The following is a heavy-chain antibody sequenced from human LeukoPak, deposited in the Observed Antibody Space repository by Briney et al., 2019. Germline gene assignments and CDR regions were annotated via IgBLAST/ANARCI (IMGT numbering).Heavy chain of an antibody. V-gene: IGHV4-39*01. Sequence: SETLSLTCTVSGGSISSESSYWDWIRQPPGEGLEWIGSIYYSWSTYYNPSLKSRVTISVDTSKNQFSLKLSSVTAADTAVYYCARHPSYYKIGGLDFWGRGTLVTVSS. D-gene: IGHD2-15*01. CDR1: GGSISSESSY. CDR2: IYYSWST. J-gene: IGHJ2*01. CDR3: ARHPSYYKIGGLDF.